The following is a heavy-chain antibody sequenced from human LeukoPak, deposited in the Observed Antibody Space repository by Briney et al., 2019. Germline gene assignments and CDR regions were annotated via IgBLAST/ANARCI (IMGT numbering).Heavy chain of an antibody. CDR2: INHSGST. CDR3: ATSMVRGVIITGPPGWFDP. J-gene: IGHJ5*02. Sequence: SETLSLTCAVYGGSFSGYYWSWIRQPPGKGLEWIGEINHSGSTNYNPSLKSRVTISVDTSKNQFSLKLSSVTAADTAVYYCATSMVRGVIITGPPGWFDPWGQGTLVTVSS. V-gene: IGHV4-34*01. D-gene: IGHD3-10*01. CDR1: GGSFSGYY.